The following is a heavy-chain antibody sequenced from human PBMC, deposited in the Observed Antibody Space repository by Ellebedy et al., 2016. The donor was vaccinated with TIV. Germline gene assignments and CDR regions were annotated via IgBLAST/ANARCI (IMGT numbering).Heavy chain of an antibody. V-gene: IGHV3-9*01. J-gene: IGHJ4*02. CDR2: ISWNSVTI. CDR3: ARGSSDYSGIDY. Sequence: GGSLRLXXAASGFTFDDYAMHWVRRAPGKGLEWVSGISWNSVTIQYADSVKGRFTISRDNAKNSLYLQMSSLRDEDTAVYYCARGSSDYSGIDYWGQGTLVTVSS. D-gene: IGHD3-22*01. CDR1: GFTFDDYA.